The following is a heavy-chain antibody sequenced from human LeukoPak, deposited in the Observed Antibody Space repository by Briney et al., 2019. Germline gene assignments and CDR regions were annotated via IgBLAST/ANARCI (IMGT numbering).Heavy chain of an antibody. D-gene: IGHD3-3*01. V-gene: IGHV3-7*01. Sequence: GGSLRLSCLASGFTFSTYWRSWVRQAPGKGLEWVANIKQDGSEKYYVDSVKGRFTISRDNAKNSLYLQMNSLRAEDTAVYYCARAGNTIFGVVYYYYYMDVWGKGTTVTVSS. CDR1: GFTFSTYW. J-gene: IGHJ6*03. CDR3: ARAGNTIFGVVYYYYYMDV. CDR2: IKQDGSEK.